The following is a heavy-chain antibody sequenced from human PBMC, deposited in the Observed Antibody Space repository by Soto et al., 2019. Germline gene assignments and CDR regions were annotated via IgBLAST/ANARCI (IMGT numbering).Heavy chain of an antibody. V-gene: IGHV4-31*03. CDR2: INYSGTT. CDR3: ARDHKWDGMDV. CDR1: GGSFSSDSFI. Sequence: TLSLTCSVSGGSFSSDSFIWSWVRQFPGKGLEWIGYINYSGTTYYNPSLRSRITMSVDTSKNQFSLNLSSVTAADTAVYYCARDHKWDGMDVWGQGTKVTVSS. J-gene: IGHJ6*02. D-gene: IGHD1-26*01.